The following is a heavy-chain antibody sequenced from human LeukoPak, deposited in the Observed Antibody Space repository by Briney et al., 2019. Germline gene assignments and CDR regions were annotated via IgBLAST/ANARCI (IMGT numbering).Heavy chain of an antibody. CDR1: GFPFSSDA. Sequence: GGSLRLSCAGSGFPFSSDAMNWVRQAPGKGLEWVGRIKSKTDGGTTDYAAPVKDRFTISRDDSKNTLYLQMNSLKTEDTAVYYCIAAASWGQGTLVTVSS. V-gene: IGHV3-15*07. CDR2: IKSKTDGGTT. J-gene: IGHJ4*02. CDR3: IAAAS. D-gene: IGHD6-13*01.